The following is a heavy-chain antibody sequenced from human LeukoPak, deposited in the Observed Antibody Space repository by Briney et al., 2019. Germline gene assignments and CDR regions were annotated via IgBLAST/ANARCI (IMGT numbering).Heavy chain of an antibody. D-gene: IGHD3-10*01. Sequence: PSETLSLTCSVSGDSVIRPYWSWIRQPPGRGLEWMGYIQSSGIINYNPSLQGRVTIALDTSKNQISLSLSSVSAADTAIYYCTKNAGRGSSIDFWGQGTLVTVSS. V-gene: IGHV4-59*02. CDR1: GDSVIRPY. CDR2: IQSSGII. CDR3: TKNAGRGSSIDF. J-gene: IGHJ4*02.